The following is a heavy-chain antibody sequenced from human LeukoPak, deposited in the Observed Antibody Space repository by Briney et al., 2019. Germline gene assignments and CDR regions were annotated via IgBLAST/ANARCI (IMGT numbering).Heavy chain of an antibody. CDR2: ISGSSTYI. J-gene: IGHJ4*02. Sequence: GGSLRLSCAASGFTFSNYSMNWVGPAPGRGLEWVSSISGSSTYIYYADSVKGGLTISRDNAKNSLYLQMNSLRDEDTAGYYCARGGGYNSPEDYWGRGTLVTVSS. CDR3: ARGGGYNSPEDY. CDR1: GFTFSNYS. V-gene: IGHV3-21*01. D-gene: IGHD5-24*01.